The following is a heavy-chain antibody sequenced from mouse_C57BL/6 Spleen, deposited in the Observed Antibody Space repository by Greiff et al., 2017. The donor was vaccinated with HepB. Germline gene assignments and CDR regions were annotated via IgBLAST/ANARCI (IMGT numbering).Heavy chain of an antibody. J-gene: IGHJ3*01. CDR3: AREDGDYAFAY. Sequence: EVQLKESGGGLVKPGGSLKLSCAASGFTFSDYGMHWVRQAPEKGLEWVAYISSGSSTIYYADTVKGRFTISRDNAKNTLFLQMTSLRSEDTAMYYCAREDGDYAFAYWGQGTLVTVSA. D-gene: IGHD2-4*01. V-gene: IGHV5-17*01. CDR1: GFTFSDYG. CDR2: ISSGSSTI.